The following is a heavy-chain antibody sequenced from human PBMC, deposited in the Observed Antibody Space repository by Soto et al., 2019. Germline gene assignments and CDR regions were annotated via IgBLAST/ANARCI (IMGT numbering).Heavy chain of an antibody. J-gene: IGHJ6*02. CDR1: GFTFSNYG. D-gene: IGHD1-26*01. Sequence: ESGGGVVQPGGSLRLSCAVSGFTFSNYGMHWVRQAPGKGLEWVALISYDVNNKYYADSVKGRFTISRDNSKNTLFLQMNGLRAEDTAVYYCSKGGSKAGMDVWGQGTTVTVSS. CDR3: SKGGSKAGMDV. CDR2: ISYDVNNK. V-gene: IGHV3-30*18.